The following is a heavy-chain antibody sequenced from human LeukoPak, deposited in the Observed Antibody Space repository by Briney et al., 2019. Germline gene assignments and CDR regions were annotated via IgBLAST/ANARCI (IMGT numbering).Heavy chain of an antibody. CDR3: ARRRKALTWFAP. Sequence: SETLSLTCTVSGDSISNSDYYWGWMRQPPGKGLEWIALINYSGRTFYNPSLRSRVTISVDMSKNPFSLNLNSVTAADTAVYYCARRRKALTWFAPWGQGTLVTVSS. J-gene: IGHJ5*02. CDR1: GDSISNSDYY. CDR2: INYSGRT. V-gene: IGHV4-39*01.